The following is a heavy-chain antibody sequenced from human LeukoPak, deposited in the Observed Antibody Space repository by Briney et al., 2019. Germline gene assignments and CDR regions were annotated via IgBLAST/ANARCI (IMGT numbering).Heavy chain of an antibody. J-gene: IGHJ3*02. Sequence: PGRSLRLSCVPSGFTFDYHAMHWVRQGPGKGLEWVAGISWNSDTIGYADSVKGRFTISRDNAKNSLYLQINSVITEDMALYYCARSYINYGGNSADAFNIWGQGTMVTVSS. V-gene: IGHV3-9*03. D-gene: IGHD2-21*01. CDR3: ARSYINYGGNSADAFNI. CDR2: ISWNSDTI. CDR1: GFTFDYHA.